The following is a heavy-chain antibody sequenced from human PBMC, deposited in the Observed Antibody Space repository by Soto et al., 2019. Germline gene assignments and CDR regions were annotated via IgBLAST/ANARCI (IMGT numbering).Heavy chain of an antibody. CDR2: INPNSGGT. CDR1: GYTFTGYY. J-gene: IGHJ5*02. D-gene: IGHD6-6*01. CDR3: ARDRNIAARFCGWFDP. Sequence: ASVKVSCKASGYTFTGYYTHWVRQAPGQGLEWMGWINPNSGGTNYAQKFQGRVTMTRDTSISTAYMELSRLRSDDTAVYYCARDRNIAARFCGWFDPWGQGTLVTVSS. V-gene: IGHV1-2*02.